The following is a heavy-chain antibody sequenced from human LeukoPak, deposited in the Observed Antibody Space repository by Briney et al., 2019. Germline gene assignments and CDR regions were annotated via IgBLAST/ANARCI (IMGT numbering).Heavy chain of an antibody. CDR1: GFTFSSYV. CDR3: ARPVGPNYFDH. Sequence: PGGSLRLSCSASGFTFSSYVLSWVRQAPGKGLEWVSAISGSGESIYYADSVKGRFTISRDNAKNSLYLQMNSLRAEDTAVYYCARPVGPNYFDHWGQGALVTVSS. CDR2: ISGSGESI. J-gene: IGHJ4*02. V-gene: IGHV3-23*01.